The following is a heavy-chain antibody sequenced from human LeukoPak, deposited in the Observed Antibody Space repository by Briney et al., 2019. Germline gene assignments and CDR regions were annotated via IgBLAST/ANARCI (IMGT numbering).Heavy chain of an antibody. V-gene: IGHV4-59*01. CDR2: IYYSGST. Sequence: SETLSLTCTVSGGSISSYYWSWIRQPPGKGLEWIGYIYYSGSTNYNPSLKSRVTISVDTSKNQFSLKLSPVTAADTAVYYCARVTLEGGGLDYWGQGTLVTVSS. D-gene: IGHD1-1*01. J-gene: IGHJ4*02. CDR1: GGSISSYY. CDR3: ARVTLEGGGLDY.